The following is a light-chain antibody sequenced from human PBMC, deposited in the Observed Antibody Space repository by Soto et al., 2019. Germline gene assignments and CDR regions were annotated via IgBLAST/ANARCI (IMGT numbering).Light chain of an antibody. V-gene: IGKV1-39*01. J-gene: IGKJ1*01. CDR3: QQSYSIRT. Sequence: DIQMTQSPSSLSASVGDSVTITCRASQSISSYLNWYQQKPGNAPKLLIYAASSLQSGVPSRFSGSGSGTDFPLTISSLQPEDFATYYCQQSYSIRTFGQGTKVDIK. CDR1: QSISSY. CDR2: AAS.